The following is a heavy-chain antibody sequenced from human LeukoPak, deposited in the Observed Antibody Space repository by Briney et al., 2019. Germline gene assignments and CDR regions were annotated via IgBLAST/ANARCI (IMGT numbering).Heavy chain of an antibody. Sequence: PSETLSLTCTVSGGSISSGGYYWSWIRQHPGKGLEWIGYIYYSGSTYYNPSLKSRVTISVDTSKNQFSLKLSSVTAADTAVYYCARDAEIVGAKAHAFDIWGQGTMVTVSS. D-gene: IGHD1-26*01. CDR3: ARDAEIVGAKAHAFDI. CDR2: IYYSGST. J-gene: IGHJ3*02. V-gene: IGHV4-31*03. CDR1: GGSISSGGYY.